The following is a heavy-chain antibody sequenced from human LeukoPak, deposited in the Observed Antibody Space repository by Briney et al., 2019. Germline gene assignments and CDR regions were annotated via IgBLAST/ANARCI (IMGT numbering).Heavy chain of an antibody. CDR1: GSTVSSNY. J-gene: IGHJ4*02. V-gene: IGHV3-66*02. Sequence: GGSLRLSCAASGSTVSSNYMSWVRQAPGKGLEWVSVIYSGGSTYYADSVKGRFTISRDNSENTLYLQMNSLRAEDTAVYYCARGLRLGVRLDYWGQGTLVTVSS. CDR3: ARGLRLGVRLDY. D-gene: IGHD3-16*01. CDR2: IYSGGST.